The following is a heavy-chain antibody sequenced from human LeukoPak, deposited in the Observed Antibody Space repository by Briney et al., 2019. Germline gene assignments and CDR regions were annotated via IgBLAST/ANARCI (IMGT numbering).Heavy chain of an antibody. D-gene: IGHD2-2*01. CDR1: GFTFSSYE. J-gene: IGHJ4*02. V-gene: IGHV3-48*03. CDR2: ISSSGSTI. Sequence: GGSQRLSCAASGFTFSSYEMNWVRQAPGKGLEWVSYISSSGSTIYYADSVKGRFTISRDNAKNSLYLQMNSLRAEDTAVYYCARDPSHCSSTSCYAMDDYWGQGTLVTVSS. CDR3: ARDPSHCSSTSCYAMDDY.